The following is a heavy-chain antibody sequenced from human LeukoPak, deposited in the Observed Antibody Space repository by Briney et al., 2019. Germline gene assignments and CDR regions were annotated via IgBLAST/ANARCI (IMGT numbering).Heavy chain of an antibody. Sequence: ASVKVSRKASGYTFTSYGISWVRPAPGQGVEWMGWISAYNGNTNYAQKLQGRVTMTTDTSTSTAYMELRSLRSDDTAVYYCAIVTGSYYDSSGLPGDWGQGTMVTVSS. CDR3: AIVTGSYYDSSGLPGD. D-gene: IGHD3-22*01. V-gene: IGHV1-18*01. J-gene: IGHJ3*01. CDR2: ISAYNGNT. CDR1: GYTFTSYG.